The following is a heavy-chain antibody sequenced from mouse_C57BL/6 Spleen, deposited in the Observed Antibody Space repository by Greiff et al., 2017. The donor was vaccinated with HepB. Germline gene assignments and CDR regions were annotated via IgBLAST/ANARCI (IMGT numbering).Heavy chain of an antibody. CDR3: ARENYDYDGDFDY. Sequence: EVKLMESGGGLVKPGGSLKLSCAASGFTFSSYAMSWVRQTPEKRLEWVATISDGGSYTYYPDNVKGRFTISRDNAKNNLYLQMSHLKSEDTAMYYCARENYDYDGDFDYWGQGTTLTVSS. CDR2: ISDGGSYT. V-gene: IGHV5-4*01. J-gene: IGHJ2*01. D-gene: IGHD2-4*01. CDR1: GFTFSSYA.